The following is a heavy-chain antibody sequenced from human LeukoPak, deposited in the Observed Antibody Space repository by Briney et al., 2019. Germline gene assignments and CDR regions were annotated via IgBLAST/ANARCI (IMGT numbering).Heavy chain of an antibody. D-gene: IGHD1-26*01. Sequence: VASVKVSCKASGYTFTGYYLHWVRQAPGQGLEWMGWINPNSGGTNYAQKFQGRVTMTRDTSISTAYMELSRLRSDDTALYYCAREGMGGTTLFDYWGQGTLVTVSS. CDR3: AREGMGGTTLFDY. CDR2: INPNSGGT. CDR1: GYTFTGYY. J-gene: IGHJ4*02. V-gene: IGHV1-2*02.